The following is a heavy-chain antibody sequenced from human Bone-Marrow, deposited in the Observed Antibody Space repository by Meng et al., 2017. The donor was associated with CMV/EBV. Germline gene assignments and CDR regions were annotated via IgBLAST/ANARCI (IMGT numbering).Heavy chain of an antibody. V-gene: IGHV1-2*02. J-gene: IGHJ4*02. CDR3: ARQILSSYYFDY. D-gene: IGHD2/OR15-2a*01. Sequence: CKASGYTFNDHYMHWVRQAPGQGPEWMGWINPSSGGTRYAQNFQGRVTMTTDTSISTAYMDLNRLTSDDTAVYYCARQILSSYYFDYWGQGTLVTVSS. CDR2: INPSSGGT. CDR1: GYTFNDHY.